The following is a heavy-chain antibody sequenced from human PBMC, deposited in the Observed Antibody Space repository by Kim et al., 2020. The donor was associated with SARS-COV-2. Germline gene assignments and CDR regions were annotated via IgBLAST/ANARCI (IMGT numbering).Heavy chain of an antibody. V-gene: IGHV4-39*01. J-gene: IGHJ4*02. D-gene: IGHD6-13*01. Sequence: SETLSLTCTVSGGSISSNSFYWGWIRQPPGKGLEWIGSIYYSGSTYYNPSLKSRVAISVDTSKNQFSLRLSSVTAADTAVYYCARGGVGSSWRKYFDYWGQGTLVTVSS. CDR3: ARGGVGSSWRKYFDY. CDR2: IYYSGST. CDR1: GGSISSNSFY.